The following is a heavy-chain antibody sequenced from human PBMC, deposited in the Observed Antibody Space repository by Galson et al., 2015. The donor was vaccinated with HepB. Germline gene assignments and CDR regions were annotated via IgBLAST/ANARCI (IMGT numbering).Heavy chain of an antibody. D-gene: IGHD3-10*01. J-gene: IGHJ3*02. CDR1: GGTFNNYA. V-gene: IGHV1-69*13. CDR3: ATKGEYSGSYFGAFDI. Sequence: SVTVSCKASGGTFNNYAIRWVRQARGQGLEWMGGITPLFGTANYAQKFQGRVTFTADESTSTAYMDLSSLTSEDTAMYYCATKGEYSGSYFGAFDIWGQGTMVTVSS. CDR2: ITPLFGTA.